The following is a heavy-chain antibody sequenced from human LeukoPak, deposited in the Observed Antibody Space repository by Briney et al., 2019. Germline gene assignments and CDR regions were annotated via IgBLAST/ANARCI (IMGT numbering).Heavy chain of an antibody. V-gene: IGHV4-39*01. CDR1: GGSISSSSYY. CDR3: ARHVYCFRQSWGYYFDY. CDR2: IYYSGST. J-gene: IGHJ4*02. Sequence: PSETLSLTCTVSGGSISSSSYYWGWIRQPPGKGLEWIGSIYYSGSTYYNPSLKSRVTISVDTSKNQFSLKLSSVTAADTAVYYCARHVYCFRQSWGYYFDYWGQGTLVTVSS. D-gene: IGHD2-15*01.